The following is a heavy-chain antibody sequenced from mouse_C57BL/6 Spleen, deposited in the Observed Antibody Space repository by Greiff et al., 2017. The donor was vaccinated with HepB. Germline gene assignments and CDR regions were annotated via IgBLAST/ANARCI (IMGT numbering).Heavy chain of an antibody. J-gene: IGHJ3*01. CDR2: IYYSGTI. V-gene: IGHV3-5*01. CDR3: AWGYGNYWFAY. D-gene: IGHD2-10*02. Sequence: EVNLVESGPGLVKPSQTVFLTCTVTGISITTGNYRWSWIRQFPGNKLEWIGYIYYSGTITYNPSLTSRTTITRDTPKNQFFLEMNSLTAEDTATYYCAWGYGNYWFAYWGQGTLVTVSA. CDR1: GISITTGNYR.